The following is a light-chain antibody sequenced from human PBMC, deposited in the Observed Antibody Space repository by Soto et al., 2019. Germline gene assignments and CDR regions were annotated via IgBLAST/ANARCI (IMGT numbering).Light chain of an antibody. CDR3: QKSYSTPPK. CDR1: QSISTY. Sequence: DIQMTHSPSSLSASVWDIVTITFRSSQSISTYLNLYQQTPGKAPKLLIYAASSLQSGVPSRFSGSGSGTDFTLTISSLHPEDSATYYCQKSYSTPPKFGQGTKVDIK. CDR2: AAS. V-gene: IGKV1-39*01. J-gene: IGKJ1*01.